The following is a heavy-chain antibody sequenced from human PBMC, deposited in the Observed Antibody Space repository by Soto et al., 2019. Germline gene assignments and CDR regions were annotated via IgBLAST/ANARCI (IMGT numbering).Heavy chain of an antibody. D-gene: IGHD6-19*01. CDR3: ARVDSSGWHGNMGNWLDP. CDR1: GYTFAGYY. V-gene: IGHV1-2*02. CDR2: INPNSGGT. J-gene: IGHJ5*02. Sequence: ASVKVSCKASGYTFAGYYMHWVRQAPGQGLEWMGWINPNSGGTNYAQKFQGRVTMTRDTSISTAYMELSRLRSDDTAVYYCARVDSSGWHGNMGNWLDPWGQGTLVTVYS.